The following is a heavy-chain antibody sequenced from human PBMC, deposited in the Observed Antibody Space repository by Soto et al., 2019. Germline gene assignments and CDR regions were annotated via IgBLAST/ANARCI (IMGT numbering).Heavy chain of an antibody. V-gene: IGHV3-30*18. J-gene: IGHJ4*02. Sequence: WGSLRLSCAASGFTFGRNGMHWVRQAPGKGLEWVAVLSFDGRIEYYADSVNGRFKIFRDNPKNTLYLQMNSLRPDDTVLYYCAKDRDRTWSLDYWGQGALVTVSS. CDR2: LSFDGRIE. CDR3: AKDRDRTWSLDY. CDR1: GFTFGRNG. D-gene: IGHD1-7*01.